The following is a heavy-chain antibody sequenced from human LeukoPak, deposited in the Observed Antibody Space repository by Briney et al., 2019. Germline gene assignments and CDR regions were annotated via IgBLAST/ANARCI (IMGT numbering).Heavy chain of an antibody. V-gene: IGHV4-34*01. D-gene: IGHD4-23*01. CDR1: GGSFSGYY. CDR2: INHSGST. Sequence: SETLSLTCAVYGGSFSGYYWSWIRQPPRKGLEWIGEINHSGSTNYNPSLKSRVTISVDTSKNQFSLKLSSVTAADTAVYYCARRSGVARGNYGGNGRVDYWGQGTLVTVSS. J-gene: IGHJ4*02. CDR3: ARRSGVARGNYGGNGRVDY.